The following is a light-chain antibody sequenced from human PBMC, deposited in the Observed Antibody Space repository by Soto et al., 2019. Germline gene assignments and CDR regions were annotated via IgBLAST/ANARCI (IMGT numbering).Light chain of an antibody. J-gene: IGLJ1*01. CDR2: QVT. V-gene: IGLV2-14*01. CDR3: SSYTGSTNYV. CDR1: SSDVGIYNY. Sequence: QSVLTRPASVSLSPGQSITISCTGTSSDVGIYNYVSWYQQHPGKAPKLMIYQVTNRPSGVSNRFSGSKSGNTASLTISGLQAEDEADYYCSSYTGSTNYVFGTGTKVTVL.